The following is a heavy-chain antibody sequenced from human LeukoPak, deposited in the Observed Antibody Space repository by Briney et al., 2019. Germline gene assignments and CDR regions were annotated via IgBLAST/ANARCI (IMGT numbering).Heavy chain of an antibody. V-gene: IGHV3-23*01. J-gene: IGHJ4*02. CDR1: GFTFSSYG. CDR2: ISGSGSNT. CDR3: AKDLRYYDFWSGLADY. Sequence: GGSLRLSCAASGFTFSSYGMSWVRQAPGKGLEWVSLISGSGSNTYYADSVKGRFTISRDNSKNTLYLQMNSLRAEDTAVYYCAKDLRYYDFWSGLADYWGQGTLVTVSS. D-gene: IGHD3-3*01.